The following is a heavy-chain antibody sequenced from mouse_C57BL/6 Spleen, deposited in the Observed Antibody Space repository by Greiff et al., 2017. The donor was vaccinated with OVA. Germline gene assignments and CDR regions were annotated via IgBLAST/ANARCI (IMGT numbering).Heavy chain of an antibody. CDR3: ARLLSFFYYFDY. CDR1: GYTFTSYW. D-gene: IGHD1-1*01. CDR2: INPSNGGT. J-gene: IGHJ2*01. Sequence: QVQLQQSGTELVKPGASVKLSCKASGYTFTSYWMHWVKQRPGQGLEWIGNINPSNGGTNYNEKFKSKATLTVDKSSSTAYMQLSSLTSEDSAVYYCARLLSFFYYFDYWGQGTTLTVSS. V-gene: IGHV1-53*01.